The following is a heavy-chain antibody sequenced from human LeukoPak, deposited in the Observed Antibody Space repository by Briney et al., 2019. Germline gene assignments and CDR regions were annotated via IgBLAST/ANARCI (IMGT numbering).Heavy chain of an antibody. D-gene: IGHD2-2*01. Sequence: PGGSLRLSCAASGFTFSSYGMHWVRQAPGKGLEWVAVIWYDGSDKYCADSVKGRFTISRDNSKNTLYLQMNSLRAEDTAVYYCARDDKVGHTFDYWGQGTLVTVSS. V-gene: IGHV3-33*01. CDR1: GFTFSSYG. J-gene: IGHJ4*02. CDR3: ARDDKVGHTFDY. CDR2: IWYDGSDK.